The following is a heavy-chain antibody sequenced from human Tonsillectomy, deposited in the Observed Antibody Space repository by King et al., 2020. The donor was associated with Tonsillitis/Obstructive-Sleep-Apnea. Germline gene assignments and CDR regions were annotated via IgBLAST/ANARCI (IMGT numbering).Heavy chain of an antibody. J-gene: IGHJ5*02. CDR2: IIPILGIA. V-gene: IGHV1-69*10. CDR1: GGTFISYA. D-gene: IGHD3-22*01. Sequence: QLVQSGAEVKKPGSSVKVSCKASGGTFISYAISWVRQAPGQGLEWMGGIIPILGIANYAQKFQGRVTITADKSTSTAYMELSSLRSEDTAVYYCARDPKYYDSPAGWFDPWGQGTLVTVSS. CDR3: ARDPKYYDSPAGWFDP.